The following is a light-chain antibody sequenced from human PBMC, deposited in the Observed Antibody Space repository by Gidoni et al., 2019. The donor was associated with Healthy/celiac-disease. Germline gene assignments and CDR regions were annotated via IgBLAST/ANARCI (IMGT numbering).Light chain of an antibody. CDR1: QSISSY. J-gene: IGKJ1*01. Sequence: DIQMTQSPSSLSASVGDRVTITCRASQSISSYLNWYQQKPGKAPKLLIYAASSLQSGVPSMFSGSGSGTDFTLTISSLQPEDFATYDCQQSYSTLLWTFGQGTKVEIK. V-gene: IGKV1-39*01. CDR2: AAS. CDR3: QQSYSTLLWT.